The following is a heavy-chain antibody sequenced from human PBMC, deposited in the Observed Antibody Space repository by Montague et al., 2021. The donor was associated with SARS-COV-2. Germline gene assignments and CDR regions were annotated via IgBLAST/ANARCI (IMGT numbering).Heavy chain of an antibody. D-gene: IGHD4-23*01. J-gene: IGHJ3*02. CDR3: ARHGGNNAFDI. CDR2: IDNSGST. Sequence: SETLSLTCIVSGSSVRSYYWSWIRQPPGKGLEWIGYIDNSGSTNHNPSLESRVTMSVDTSKNQFSLKLNSVTAADTAVYYCARHGGNNAFDIWGRGTIVTVSS. V-gene: IGHV4-59*02. CDR1: GSSVRSYY.